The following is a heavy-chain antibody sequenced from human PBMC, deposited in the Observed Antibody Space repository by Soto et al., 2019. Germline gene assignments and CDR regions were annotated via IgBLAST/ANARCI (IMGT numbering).Heavy chain of an antibody. D-gene: IGHD4-17*01. CDR3: ARDRSATVTTLADYYYYMDV. CDR1: GYTFTSYY. V-gene: IGHV1-46*01. Sequence: ASVKVSCKASGYTFTSYYMHWVRQAPGQGLEWMGIINPSGGSTSYAQKFQGRVTMTRDTSTSTVYMELSSLRSEDTAVYYCARDRSATVTTLADYYYYMDVWGKGTPVTVSS. J-gene: IGHJ6*03. CDR2: INPSGGST.